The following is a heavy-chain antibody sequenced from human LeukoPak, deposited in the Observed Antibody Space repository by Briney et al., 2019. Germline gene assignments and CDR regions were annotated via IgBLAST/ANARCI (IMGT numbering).Heavy chain of an antibody. CDR3: ARDRGDYYYTSTTCSRGAFDF. CDR1: GYSFTGNY. D-gene: IGHD2-2*01. CDR2: INPHSGVT. V-gene: IGHV1-2*02. J-gene: IGHJ3*01. Sequence: ASVKVSCKASGYSFTGNYLNWVRQASGQGLEWMGWINPHSGVTKYAQKFQGRVTMTRDTSISTAYMDLSSLISDDMAVYYCARDRGDYYYTSTTCSRGAFDFWGQGTVVTVSS.